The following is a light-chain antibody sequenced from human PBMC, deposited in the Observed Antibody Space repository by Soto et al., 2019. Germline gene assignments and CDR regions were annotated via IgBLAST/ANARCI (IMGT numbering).Light chain of an antibody. Sequence: EIVLTQSPATLSLSPGERATLSCGASQSVGRDYLAWYQQKPGLAPRLLIYGASDRATGIPDRFSGSGSGTDFTLIISRLEREDFAGYLCQQCASSPLAVGGGPEVGIK. CDR2: GAS. J-gene: IGKJ4*01. CDR3: QQCASSPLA. V-gene: IGKV3D-20*01. CDR1: QSVGRDY.